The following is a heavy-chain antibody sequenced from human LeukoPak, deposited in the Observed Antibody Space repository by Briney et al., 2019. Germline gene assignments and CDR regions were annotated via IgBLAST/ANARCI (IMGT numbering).Heavy chain of an antibody. J-gene: IGHJ4*02. Sequence: SQTLSLTCTVSGGSISSGGYYWSWIRQPPGKGLEWIGYIYHSGSTYYNPSLKSRVTISVDRSKNQFSLKLSSVTAADTAVYYCARDSGRSSSGWYADYWGQGTLVTVSS. CDR3: ARDSGRSSSGWYADY. V-gene: IGHV4-30-2*01. D-gene: IGHD6-19*01. CDR1: GGSISSGGYY. CDR2: IYHSGST.